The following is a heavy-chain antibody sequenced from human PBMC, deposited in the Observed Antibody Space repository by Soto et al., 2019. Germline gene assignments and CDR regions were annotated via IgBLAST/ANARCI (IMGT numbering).Heavy chain of an antibody. Sequence: EVQLVQSGGGLVQPGGSLRLSCAASGFPFSSSWMDWVRQAPGKGLEWVANIKGDGSQTYYVDSVKGRFTVSRDNAENALFLQMNSLRVEDTAVYFCSWSLNYWGQGTLVTVSS. J-gene: IGHJ4*02. CDR3: SWSLNY. D-gene: IGHD1-26*01. V-gene: IGHV3-7*01. CDR1: GFPFSSSW. CDR2: IKGDGSQT.